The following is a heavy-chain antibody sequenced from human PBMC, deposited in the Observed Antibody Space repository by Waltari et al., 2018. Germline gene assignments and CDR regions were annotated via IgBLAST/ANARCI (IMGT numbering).Heavy chain of an antibody. D-gene: IGHD6-13*01. CDR3: ARDQLDFD. J-gene: IGHJ2*01. CDR2: INQGGSEK. V-gene: IGHV3-7*03. CDR1: GFSFSADW. Sequence: EVQLVESGGALVQPGGSLRLSCAASGFSFSADWMRWVRQAPGKGLQWVANINQGGSEKYYVDSVKGRLTISRDNGKNSLYLQMNSLSVEDTAVYYCARDQLDFD.